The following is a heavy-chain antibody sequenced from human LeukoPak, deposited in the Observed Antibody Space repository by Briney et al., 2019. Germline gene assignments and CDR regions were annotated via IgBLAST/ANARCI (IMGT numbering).Heavy chain of an antibody. CDR2: ISSSSSYI. J-gene: IGHJ4*02. CDR3: ARAYSSGWYLSEFDY. Sequence: GGSLRLSCAASGFTFSSYSMNWVRQAPGKGLEWVSSISSSSSYIYYADSVKGRFTISRDNAKNSLYLQMNSLRAEDTAVYYCARAYSSGWYLSEFDYWGQETLVTVSS. D-gene: IGHD6-19*01. CDR1: GFTFSSYS. V-gene: IGHV3-21*01.